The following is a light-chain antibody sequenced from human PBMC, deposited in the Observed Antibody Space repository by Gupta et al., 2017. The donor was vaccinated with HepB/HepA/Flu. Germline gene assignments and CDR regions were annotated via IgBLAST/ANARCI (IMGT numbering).Light chain of an antibody. Sequence: AGLTQPPSVSKGLRQTATLTYTGNSNNVGNQGAAWLQQHQGHPPKLLSYKNNNRPSGIPERFSASRSGTTASLTITGLQPEDEADYYCAAWDSSRSAQVFGGGTKLTVL. J-gene: IGLJ2*01. V-gene: IGLV10-54*04. CDR3: AAWDSSRSAQV. CDR1: SNNVGNQG. CDR2: KNN.